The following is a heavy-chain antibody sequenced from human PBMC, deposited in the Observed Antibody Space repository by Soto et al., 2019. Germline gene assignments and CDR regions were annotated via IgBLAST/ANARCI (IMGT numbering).Heavy chain of an antibody. CDR2: IFYSGST. CDR1: GDSISSSNYF. D-gene: IGHD3-10*01. J-gene: IGHJ6*04. V-gene: IGHV4-39*01. Sequence: PSETLSLTCTVSGDSISSSNYFWGWIRQPPGKGLEWIGTIFYSGSTYYNPSLKSRVTISVDTSKNQFSLKLTSVTAADTAVYYCARVSGIYYYGMDVWGKGTTVTVPS. CDR3: ARVSGIYYYGMDV.